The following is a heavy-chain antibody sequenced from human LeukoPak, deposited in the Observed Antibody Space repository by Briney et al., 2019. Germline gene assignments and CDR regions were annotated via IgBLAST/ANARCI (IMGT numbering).Heavy chain of an antibody. Sequence: GGSLRLSCAASGFTFSSYAMHWVRQAPGKGLEWVAVISYDGSSKYYADSVKGRFTISRDNSKNTLYLQMNSLRAEDTAVYYCARESFAQLYDYWGQGTLVTVSS. CDR2: ISYDGSSK. CDR1: GFTFSSYA. V-gene: IGHV3-30*04. D-gene: IGHD6-6*01. J-gene: IGHJ4*02. CDR3: ARESFAQLYDY.